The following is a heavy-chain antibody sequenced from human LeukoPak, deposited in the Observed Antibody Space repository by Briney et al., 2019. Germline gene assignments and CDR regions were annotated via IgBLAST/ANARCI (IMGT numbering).Heavy chain of an antibody. V-gene: IGHV3-7*01. D-gene: IGHD3-16*01. CDR1: GFTFSSYW. J-gene: IGHJ6*02. Sequence: GGSLRLSCAASGFTFSSYWMSWVRQAPGEGLEWVANMNQDGSAKGYVDSVKGRFTISRDNARNSLYLQMSSLRPEDTAVYYCATYTHWVAGDVWGQGTTVTVSS. CDR2: MNQDGSAK. CDR3: ATYTHWVAGDV.